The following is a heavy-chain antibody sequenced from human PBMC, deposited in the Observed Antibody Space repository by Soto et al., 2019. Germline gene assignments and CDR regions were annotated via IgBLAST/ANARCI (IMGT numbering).Heavy chain of an antibody. Sequence: QVQLVESGGGVVQPGRSLRLSCAASGFTFSNYAVHWVRQAPGKGLQGVAVISYDGTDKFYADSVKGRFAISRDNSRSTLYLQMNSLRAEDTAVYYCARDVDTAMIGDSWGQGTLVTVSS. V-gene: IGHV3-30*09. CDR2: ISYDGTDK. J-gene: IGHJ4*02. D-gene: IGHD5-18*01. CDR1: GFTFSNYA. CDR3: ARDVDTAMIGDS.